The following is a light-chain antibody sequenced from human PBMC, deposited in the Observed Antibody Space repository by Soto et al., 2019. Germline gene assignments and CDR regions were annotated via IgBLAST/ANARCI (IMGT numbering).Light chain of an antibody. V-gene: IGKV3-20*01. Sequence: TQSPGTLSLSPGERATLSCRASQSFSSSYLAWYQQKPGQAPRLLIYGASTRATGIPDRFIGSGSGPDFTLTINRLEPEDFAVYYCQQYGSSLMYAFGQGTKVDIK. J-gene: IGKJ2*01. CDR3: QQYGSSLMYA. CDR2: GAS. CDR1: QSFSSSY.